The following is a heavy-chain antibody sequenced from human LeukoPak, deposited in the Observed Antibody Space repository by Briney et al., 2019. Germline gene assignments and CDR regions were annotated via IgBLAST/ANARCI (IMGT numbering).Heavy chain of an antibody. CDR2: ISSNGGST. J-gene: IGHJ6*02. V-gene: IGHV3-64*01. Sequence: GGSLRLSCAASGFTFSSYPMNWVRQAPGKGLEYVSGISSNGGSTYYANSVKGRFTISRDNSKNTLHLQMGRLRAEGMAVYYCAKDSSTTNYYYGMDVWGQGTTVTVSS. CDR3: AKDSSTTNYYYGMDV. D-gene: IGHD2-2*01. CDR1: GFTFSSYP.